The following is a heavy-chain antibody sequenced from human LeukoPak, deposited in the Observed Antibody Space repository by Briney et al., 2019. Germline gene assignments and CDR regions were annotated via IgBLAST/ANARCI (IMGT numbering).Heavy chain of an antibody. D-gene: IGHD6-19*01. Sequence: PGGSLRLSCAASGFTFSSYAMSWVRQAPGKGLEWVSAISGSGGSTYYADSVKGRFTISRDNSKNTLYLQMNSLRAEDTAVYYCAKGPYPRWDSSGWFYFDYWGQGTLVTVSS. V-gene: IGHV3-23*01. CDR2: ISGSGGST. CDR3: AKGPYPRWDSSGWFYFDY. CDR1: GFTFSSYA. J-gene: IGHJ4*02.